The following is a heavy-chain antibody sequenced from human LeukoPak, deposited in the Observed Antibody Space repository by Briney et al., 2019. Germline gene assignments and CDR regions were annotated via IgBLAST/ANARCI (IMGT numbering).Heavy chain of an antibody. CDR1: GFSFSSYG. J-gene: IGHJ3*02. CDR3: ARDRRDAFDI. Sequence: PGGSLRLSCAASGFSFSSYGMHWVRHAPGKGLEWVAVISYDGSIKFYADSVKGRFTISRDNSKSTLYLQMNSLRAEDTAVYYCARDRRDAFDIWGQGTMVTVSS. V-gene: IGHV3-30*03. CDR2: ISYDGSIK.